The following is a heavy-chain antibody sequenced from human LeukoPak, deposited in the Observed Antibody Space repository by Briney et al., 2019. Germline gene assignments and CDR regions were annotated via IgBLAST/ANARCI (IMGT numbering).Heavy chain of an antibody. V-gene: IGHV4-39*01. J-gene: IGHJ4*02. CDR1: GGSISISNYY. D-gene: IGHD1-26*01. CDR3: ARRTSNPVGAIDY. CDR2: ISYSGT. Sequence: PSETLSLTCTVSGGSISISNYYWGWIRQPPGRGLEWIGSISYSGTYYNPSLKSRLTISVDTSKNHFSLNLRSVTDADTAVYYCARRTSNPVGAIDYWGQGTLVTVSS.